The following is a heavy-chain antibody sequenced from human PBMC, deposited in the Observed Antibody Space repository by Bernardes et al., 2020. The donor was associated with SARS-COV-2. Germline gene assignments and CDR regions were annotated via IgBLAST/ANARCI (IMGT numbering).Heavy chain of an antibody. CDR1: GFTFSDYW. J-gene: IGHJ4*01. CDR2: ISGDGSRT. D-gene: IGHD1-26*01. Sequence: AETLFLSCAASGFTFSDYWLHWVLQTPGKGLEWVSRISGDGSRTDYADSVKGRFSVSRDNAKNTLYLQMNSLRVEDTAVYYCTRAPGGSYYAFWGHGRLVTVSA. V-gene: IGHV3-74*01. CDR3: TRAPGGSYYAF.